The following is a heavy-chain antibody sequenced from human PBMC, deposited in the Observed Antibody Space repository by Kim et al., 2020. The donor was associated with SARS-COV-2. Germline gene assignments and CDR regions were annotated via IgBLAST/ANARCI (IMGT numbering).Heavy chain of an antibody. CDR1: GFTFSSYG. CDR2: IWYDGSNK. D-gene: IGHD7-27*01. CDR3: ARANWGTLDYFDY. Sequence: GGSLRLSCAASGFTFSSYGMHWVRQAPGKGLEWVAIIWYDGSNKYYADSVKGRFTISRDNSKNTLYLQMNSLRAEDTAVYYCARANWGTLDYFDYWGQGTLVTVSS. V-gene: IGHV3-33*01. J-gene: IGHJ4*02.